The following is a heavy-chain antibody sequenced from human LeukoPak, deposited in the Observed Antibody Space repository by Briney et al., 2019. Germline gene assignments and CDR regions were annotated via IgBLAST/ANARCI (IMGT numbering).Heavy chain of an antibody. CDR1: GFTLSSFG. D-gene: IGHD3-16*01. CDR2: MWYDGRNK. CDR3: ARVGDMEAFDI. J-gene: IGHJ3*02. V-gene: IGHV3-33*01. Sequence: GGSLRLSCAASGFTLSSFGMVWVRQAPGKGLEWVTLMWYDGRNKYYADSVKGRFTISRDNSKNTVYLQMNSLRGEDTAVYYCARVGDMEAFDIWGQGTRVTVSS.